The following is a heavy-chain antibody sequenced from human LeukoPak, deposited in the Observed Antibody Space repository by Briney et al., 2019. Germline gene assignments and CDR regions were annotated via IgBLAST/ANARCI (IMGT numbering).Heavy chain of an antibody. J-gene: IGHJ4*02. V-gene: IGHV4-30-2*01. D-gene: IGHD3-10*01. Sequence: SETLSLTCAVSGGSNSSGGYSWSWIRQPPGKGLEWIGYIYHSGSTYYNPSLKSRVTISVDRSKNQFSLKLSSVTAADTAVYYCARGLNYYGSGSYYRYFDYWGQGTLVTVSS. CDR3: ARGLNYYGSGSYYRYFDY. CDR2: IYHSGST. CDR1: GGSNSSGGYS.